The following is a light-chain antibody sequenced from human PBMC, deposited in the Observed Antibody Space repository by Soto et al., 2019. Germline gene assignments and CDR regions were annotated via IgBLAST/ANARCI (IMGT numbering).Light chain of an antibody. Sequence: DIQMTQSTSILSASIGDRVTITCRASQNINSWLAWYQQKPGKAPNLLIYDASSLESGVPSRFSGSGSGTEFILTIDSLQPDDFATYYCQHYTSYSQTFGQGTKVEI. CDR2: DAS. CDR1: QNINSW. J-gene: IGKJ1*01. V-gene: IGKV1-5*01. CDR3: QHYTSYSQT.